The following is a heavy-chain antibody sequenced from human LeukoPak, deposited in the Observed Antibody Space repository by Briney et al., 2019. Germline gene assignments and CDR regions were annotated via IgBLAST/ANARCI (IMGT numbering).Heavy chain of an antibody. V-gene: IGHV4-59*12. Sequence: PSETLSLTCTVSGGSISSYYWSWIRQPPGKGLEWIGYIYYSGSTNYNPSLKSRVTISVDTSKNQFSLKLSSVTAADTAVYYCARINRVWSGYYYYGMDVWGQGTTVTVSS. CDR3: ARINRVWSGYYYYGMDV. CDR2: IYYSGST. CDR1: GGSISSYY. J-gene: IGHJ6*02. D-gene: IGHD3-3*01.